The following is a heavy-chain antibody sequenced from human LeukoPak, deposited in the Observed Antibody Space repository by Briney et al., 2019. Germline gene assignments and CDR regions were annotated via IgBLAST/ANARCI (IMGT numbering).Heavy chain of an antibody. V-gene: IGHV1-24*01. D-gene: IGHD3-10*01. J-gene: IGHJ6*03. CDR3: ARVMVRGVIVYYYYMDV. Sequence: ASVKVSCKVSGYTLTELSMHWVRQAPGKGLEWMGGFDPEDGETIYAQKFQGRVTMTTDTSTSTAYMELRSLRSDDTAVYYCARVMVRGVIVYYYYMDVWGKGTTVTVSS. CDR1: GYTLTELS. CDR2: FDPEDGET.